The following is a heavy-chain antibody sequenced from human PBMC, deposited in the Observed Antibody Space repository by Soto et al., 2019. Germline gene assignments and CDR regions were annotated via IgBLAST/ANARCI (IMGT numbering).Heavy chain of an antibody. V-gene: IGHV3-23*01. D-gene: IGHD2-2*01. CDR1: GFTFSTAG. J-gene: IGHJ4*02. CDR2: IGPNPANT. CDR3: ATARHCSSDACPAAE. Sequence: GGSLRLSCAASGFTFSTAGMLWVRQPPGEGLEWVSAIGPNPANTKYTDSVKGRFTISRDNSKNAVFLQMSSLRAEDTALYYCATARHCSSDACPAAEWGQGTLVTVSS.